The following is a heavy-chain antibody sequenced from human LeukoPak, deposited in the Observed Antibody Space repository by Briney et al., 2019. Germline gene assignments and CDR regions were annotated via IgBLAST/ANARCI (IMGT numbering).Heavy chain of an antibody. CDR2: INHSGST. CDR1: GFTFSSYW. Sequence: GSLRLSCAASGFTFSSYWMSWIRQPPGKGLEWIGEINHSGSTNYNPSLKSRVTISVDTSKNQFSLKLSSVTAADTAVYYCARGGQGIAAAGLFDYWGQGTLVTVSS. D-gene: IGHD6-13*01. V-gene: IGHV4-34*01. J-gene: IGHJ4*02. CDR3: ARGGQGIAAAGLFDY.